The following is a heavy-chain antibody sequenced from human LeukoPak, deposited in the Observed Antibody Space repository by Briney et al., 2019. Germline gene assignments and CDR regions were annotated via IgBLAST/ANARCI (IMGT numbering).Heavy chain of an antibody. Sequence: SETLSLTCAVSGFSISSGYHWGWIRQPPGKGLEWIVSIYRSGSTYYNPSLKSRVTISVDTSKNQFSLELSSVTAADTAVYYCARQDWTFDYWGQGTLVTVPS. V-gene: IGHV4-38-2*01. CDR2: IYRSGST. J-gene: IGHJ4*02. CDR1: GFSISSGYH. CDR3: ARQDWTFDY. D-gene: IGHD3/OR15-3a*01.